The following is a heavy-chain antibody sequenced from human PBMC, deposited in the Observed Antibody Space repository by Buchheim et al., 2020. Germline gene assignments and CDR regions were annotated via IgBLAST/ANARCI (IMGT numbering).Heavy chain of an antibody. CDR1: GGSFSGYY. V-gene: IGHV4-34*01. D-gene: IGHD5-24*01. CDR2: INHSGST. J-gene: IGHJ4*02. Sequence: QVQLQQWGAGLLKPSETLSLTCAVSGGSFSGYYWSWIRQPPGKGLEWIGEINHSGSTNYNPSLKSRVTISVDTSKNQFSLKLSSVTAADTAVYYCARVSEMATIPIENWGQGTL. CDR3: ARVSEMATIPIEN.